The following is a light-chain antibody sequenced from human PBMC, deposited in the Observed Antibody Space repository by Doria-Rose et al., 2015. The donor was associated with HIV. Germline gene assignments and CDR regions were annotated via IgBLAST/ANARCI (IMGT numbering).Light chain of an antibody. CDR1: QRFSSNY. V-gene: IGKV3-20*01. Sequence: TQSPGTLSLSPGEGATLSCRASQRFSSNYLAWYQQKTGRAPSLLIYDGSTRATGIPDRFSASGSGTDFTLTINRLEPEDFALYYCNQYGTSWTFGQGTKVEI. CDR2: DGS. CDR3: NQYGTSWT. J-gene: IGKJ1*01.